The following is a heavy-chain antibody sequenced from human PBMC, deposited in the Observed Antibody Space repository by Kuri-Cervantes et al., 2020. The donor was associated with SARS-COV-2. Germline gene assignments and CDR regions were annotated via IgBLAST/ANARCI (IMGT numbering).Heavy chain of an antibody. V-gene: IGHV1-8*02. CDR1: GYTFNIYD. D-gene: IGHD7-27*01. CDR3: ASVNWGDSNAFDI. Sequence: ASVKVSCKASGYTFNIYDIHWVRQATGQGLEWMGWMNPNSGITGYAQKFQGRVTMTRDTSRSTAYMELSSLKSEDTAMYYCASVNWGDSNAFDIWGQGTMVTVSS. J-gene: IGHJ3*02. CDR2: MNPNSGIT.